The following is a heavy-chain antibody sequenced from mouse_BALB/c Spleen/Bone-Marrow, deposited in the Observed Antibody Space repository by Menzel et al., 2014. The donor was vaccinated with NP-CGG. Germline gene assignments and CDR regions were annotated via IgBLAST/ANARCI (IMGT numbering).Heavy chain of an antibody. D-gene: IGHD1-1*01. CDR1: GYAFTSYN. CDR3: ARENYGSSPAY. Sequence: VQLKESGPELVKPGASVKVSCKASGYAFTSYNMYWVKQSHGKSLEWIGYIDPYNGGASYSQKFRGKATLTVDKSSSTAYMHLNSLTSEDSAVYYCARENYGSSPAYWGQGTLVTVSA. CDR2: IDPYNGGA. V-gene: IGHV1S135*01. J-gene: IGHJ3*01.